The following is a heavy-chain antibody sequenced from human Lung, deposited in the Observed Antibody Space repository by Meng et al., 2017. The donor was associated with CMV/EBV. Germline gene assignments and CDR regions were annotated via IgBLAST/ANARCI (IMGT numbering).Heavy chain of an antibody. V-gene: IGHV1-18*01. CDR3: VKGTPGRSYCDY. D-gene: IGHD3-10*01. CDR2: FVNYVDT. Sequence: QVPLLQSGPEVKKPGASVRVSCKASGYTFGSYGICWVRQAPGQGLEWMGWFVNYVDTYPAPKFQGRVTMTTDTHTNTVIMELRSLTSDDTAVYYCVKGTPGRSYCDYWGQGTLVTVSS. J-gene: IGHJ4*02. CDR1: GYTFGSYG.